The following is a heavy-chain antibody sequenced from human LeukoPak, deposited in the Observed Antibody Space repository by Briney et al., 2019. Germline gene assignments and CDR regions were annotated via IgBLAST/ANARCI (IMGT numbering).Heavy chain of an antibody. Sequence: PGGSLRLSCAASGFTFSSYSMNWVRQAPGKGLEWVSSISSSSSYIYYADSVKGRFTIPRNNAKNSLYLQMNSPRAEDTAVYYCARLYVVVVAANASDYWGQGTLVTVSS. CDR2: ISSSSSYI. CDR1: GFTFSSYS. J-gene: IGHJ4*02. CDR3: ARLYVVVVAANASDY. D-gene: IGHD2-15*01. V-gene: IGHV3-21*01.